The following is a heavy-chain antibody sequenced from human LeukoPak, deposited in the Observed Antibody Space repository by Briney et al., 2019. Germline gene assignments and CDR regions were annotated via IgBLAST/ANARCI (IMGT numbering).Heavy chain of an antibody. CDR2: IYSGGTT. CDR1: GFTVSSNY. J-gene: IGHJ5*02. V-gene: IGHV3-53*01. Sequence: GGSLRLSCAASGFTVSSNYISWVSQAPGKGLEWVSVIYSGGTTYYADSVKGRFTISRDNSKNTVYLQMNSLRVEDTAVYYCTRDYWFDPWGQGTLVTVSS. CDR3: TRDYWFDP.